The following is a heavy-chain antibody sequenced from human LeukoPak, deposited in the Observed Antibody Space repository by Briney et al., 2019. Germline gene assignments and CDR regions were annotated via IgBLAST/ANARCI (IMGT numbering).Heavy chain of an antibody. Sequence: GGSLRLSCAASGFTFNSFWMYWVRQVPGKGLLWVARINSDGIRTSHADSVQGRFTISRDNANNTLYLQMNSLRVEDTAVYYCARGGSGSGYHYYYYMDVWGKGTTVT. D-gene: IGHD2-15*01. CDR2: INSDGIRT. J-gene: IGHJ6*03. CDR3: ARGGSGSGYHYYYYMDV. V-gene: IGHV3-74*01. CDR1: GFTFNSFW.